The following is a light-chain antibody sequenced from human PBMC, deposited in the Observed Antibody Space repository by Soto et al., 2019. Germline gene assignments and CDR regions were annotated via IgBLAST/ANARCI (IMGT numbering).Light chain of an antibody. Sequence: QSVLTQPPSVSAAPGQKVTISCSGSNSNIGNDYISWYQQLPGKAPKLLIYGNNKRPSGIPDRFSGSKSGTSATLGITGRQTGDEADYYCGAWDSSLSAGVFGGGTQLTVL. J-gene: IGLJ2*01. V-gene: IGLV1-51*02. CDR1: NSNIGNDY. CDR2: GNN. CDR3: GAWDSSLSAGV.